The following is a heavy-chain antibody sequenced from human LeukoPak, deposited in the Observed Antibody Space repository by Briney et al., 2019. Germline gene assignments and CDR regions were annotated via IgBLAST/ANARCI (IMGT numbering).Heavy chain of an antibody. CDR3: AKRGVVIRVILVGFHKEAYYFES. J-gene: IGHJ4*02. CDR1: GITLNNYG. V-gene: IGHV3-23*01. CDR2: ISDSGGST. D-gene: IGHD3/OR15-3a*01. Sequence: PGGSLRLSCAVSGITLNNYGMTWVRQAPGKGLEWVAGISDSGGSTKYADSVKGRFTISRDNPKNTLYLQMNSLRAEDTAVYFYAKRGVVIRVILVGFHKEAYYFESWGQGALVTVSS.